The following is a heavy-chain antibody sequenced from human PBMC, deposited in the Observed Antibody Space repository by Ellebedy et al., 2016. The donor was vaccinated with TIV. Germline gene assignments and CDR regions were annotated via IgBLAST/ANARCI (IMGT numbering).Heavy chain of an antibody. J-gene: IGHJ4*02. V-gene: IGHV3-7*01. CDR2: INQDGSEK. D-gene: IGHD3-9*01. Sequence: GGSLRLSXSASGFTFSNNWMDWVRQAPGKGLEWVANINQDGSEKYYVDSVKGRFTISRGNAKNSLYLQMNSLRAEDTAVYYCARDVDWLFLDYWGQGTLVTVSS. CDR3: ARDVDWLFLDY. CDR1: GFTFSNNW.